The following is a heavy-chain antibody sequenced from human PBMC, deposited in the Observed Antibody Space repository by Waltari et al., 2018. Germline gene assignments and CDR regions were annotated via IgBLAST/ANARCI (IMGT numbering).Heavy chain of an antibody. CDR3: ARAWHSSIAAPALPGYGDHEGYFDL. J-gene: IGHJ2*01. CDR1: GDSVSSNSAA. V-gene: IGHV6-1*01. Sequence: QVQLQQSGPGLVKPSQTLSLTCAISGDSVSSNSAAWNWIRQSPSRGLEWLGRTYYRSKWYNDYAVSVKSRITINPDTSKNQFSLQLNSVTPEDTAVYYCARAWHSSIAAPALPGYGDHEGYFDLWGRGTLVTVSS. CDR2: TYYRSKWYN. D-gene: IGHD6-6*01.